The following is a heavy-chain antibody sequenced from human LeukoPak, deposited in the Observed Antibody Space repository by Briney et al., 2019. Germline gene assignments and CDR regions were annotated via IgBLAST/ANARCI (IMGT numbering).Heavy chain of an antibody. Sequence: GGSLRLSCAASGFTFSDHAMSWVRQAPAKGLEWVSSINGNGGGSYYIDSVKGRFTVSRDNSENALYLQMNSLRVEDTAIYYCAKDVPYCSSTICYKGFDYWGQGTLVTVSS. CDR1: GFTFSDHA. D-gene: IGHD2-2*02. CDR2: INGNGGGS. J-gene: IGHJ4*02. CDR3: AKDVPYCSSTICYKGFDY. V-gene: IGHV3-23*01.